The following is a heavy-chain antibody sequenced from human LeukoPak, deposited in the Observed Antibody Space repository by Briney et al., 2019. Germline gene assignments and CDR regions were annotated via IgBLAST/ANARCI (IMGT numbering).Heavy chain of an antibody. D-gene: IGHD3-22*01. CDR2: IGAYNGNT. V-gene: IGHV1-18*01. Sequence: ASVKVSCKASGYTFTSYGISWVRQAPGQGLEWMGWIGAYNGNTNYAQKLQGRVTMTTDTSTSTAYMGLRSLRSDDTAVYYCARDQYYYDSSGYLCWGQGTLVTVSS. J-gene: IGHJ4*02. CDR1: GYTFTSYG. CDR3: ARDQYYYDSSGYLC.